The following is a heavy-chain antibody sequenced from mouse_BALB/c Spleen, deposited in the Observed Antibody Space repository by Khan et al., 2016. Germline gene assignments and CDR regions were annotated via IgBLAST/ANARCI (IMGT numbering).Heavy chain of an antibody. CDR3: IRRDYYVNQFAY. CDR2: IDPVNGVT. D-gene: IGHD1-1*01. V-gene: IGHV14-3*02. Sequence: EVQLQESGAELVKPGASVKLSCAASGFNIKDTYMNWVKQRPEQGLEWIGRIDPVNGVTKYDPKFQGKATITADTSSNTAYLQLSSLTSEDTAVYSCIRRDYYVNQFAYWGQGTLVTVSA. J-gene: IGHJ3*01. CDR1: GFNIKDTY.